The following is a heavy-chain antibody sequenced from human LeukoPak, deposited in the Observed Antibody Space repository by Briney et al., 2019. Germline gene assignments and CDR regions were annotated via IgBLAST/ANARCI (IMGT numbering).Heavy chain of an antibody. Sequence: GGSLRLSCAASGFTFSSYAMHWVRQAPGKGLEWVAVISYDGSNKYYADSVKGRFTISRDNSKNTLYLQVNSLRAEDTAVYYCARDDKGLAGTFDYWGQGTRVTVSS. V-gene: IGHV3-30*04. CDR2: ISYDGSNK. D-gene: IGHD3-16*01. CDR3: ARDDKGLAGTFDY. CDR1: GFTFSSYA. J-gene: IGHJ4*02.